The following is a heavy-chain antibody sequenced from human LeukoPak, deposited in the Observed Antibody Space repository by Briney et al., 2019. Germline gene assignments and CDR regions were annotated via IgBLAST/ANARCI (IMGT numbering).Heavy chain of an antibody. CDR3: ARGDTVTTLAFDI. Sequence: GGSLSLSCAASGFTFSSYSMNWVRQAPGKGLEWVSSISSSSSYIYYADSVKGRFTISRDNAKNSLYLQMNSLRAEDTAVYYCARGDTVTTLAFDIWGQGTMVTVSS. CDR1: GFTFSSYS. D-gene: IGHD4-11*01. V-gene: IGHV3-21*01. CDR2: ISSSSSYI. J-gene: IGHJ3*02.